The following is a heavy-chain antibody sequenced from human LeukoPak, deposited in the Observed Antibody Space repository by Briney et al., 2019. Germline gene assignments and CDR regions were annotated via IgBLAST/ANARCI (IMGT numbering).Heavy chain of an antibody. V-gene: IGHV4-59*01. J-gene: IGHJ3*02. CDR1: GGSISSYY. D-gene: IGHD3-22*01. CDR3: AREMYYYDSSGYSYGRIGAFDI. Sequence: PSETLSLTCTVSGGSISSYYWSWIRQPPGMGLEWIGYIYYSGNTNYNPSLKSRVTISVDTSKNQFSLKLSSVTAADTAVYYCAREMYYYDSSGYSYGRIGAFDIWGQGTMVTVSS. CDR2: IYYSGNT.